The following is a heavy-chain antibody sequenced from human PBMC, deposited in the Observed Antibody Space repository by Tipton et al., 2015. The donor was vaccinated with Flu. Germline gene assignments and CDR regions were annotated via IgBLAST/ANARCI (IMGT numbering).Heavy chain of an antibody. CDR2: ISGGSGGST. J-gene: IGHJ4*02. CDR1: GFTFSNYA. D-gene: IGHD6-19*01. V-gene: IGHV3-23*01. Sequence: LRLSCAASGFTFSNYAMSWVRQAAGKGLDWVSRISGGSGGSTYYADSVKGRFTISRDNSKKTLFLEMNSLRAEDTAIYYCARVDNSGWSCFDCWGQGTLVTVSS. CDR3: ARVDNSGWSCFDC.